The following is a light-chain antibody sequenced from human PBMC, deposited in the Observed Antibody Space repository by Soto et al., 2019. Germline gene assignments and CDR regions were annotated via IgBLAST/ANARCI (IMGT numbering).Light chain of an antibody. CDR3: QQRSNWPPVT. CDR1: QRVSSF. Sequence: EIVLTQSPATLSLSPGERATLSCRARQRVSSFLAWYQQKTGQAPRLLIYDASNRATGIPARFSGSGSGTDFTLTIISLEPEDFAVYYCQQRSNWPPVTFGQGTRLEIK. V-gene: IGKV3-11*01. CDR2: DAS. J-gene: IGKJ5*01.